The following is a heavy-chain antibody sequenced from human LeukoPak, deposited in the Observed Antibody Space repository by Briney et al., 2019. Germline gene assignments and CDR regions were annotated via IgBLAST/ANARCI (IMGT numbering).Heavy chain of an antibody. CDR2: IYYSGST. V-gene: IGHV4-39*01. D-gene: IGHD2-2*01. J-gene: IGHJ5*02. CDR3: ARGEGYCSSTSCYNWFDP. CDR1: GGSISSSSYY. Sequence: SETLSLTCTVSGGSISSSSYYWGWIRQPPGKGLEWIGSIYYSGSTYYNPSLKSRVTISVDTSKNQFSLKLSSVTAADTAVYYCARGEGYCSSTSCYNWFDPWAREPWSPSPQ.